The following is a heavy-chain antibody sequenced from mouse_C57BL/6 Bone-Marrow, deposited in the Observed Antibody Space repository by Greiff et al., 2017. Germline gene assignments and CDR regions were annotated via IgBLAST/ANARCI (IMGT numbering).Heavy chain of an antibody. Sequence: DVMLVESGGGLVQSGRSLRLSCATSGFTFSDFYMEWVRQAPGKGLEWIAARRNKANDYPTEYSASVKGRFIVSRDTSHSILYLPMTALRAEDTAIYYCAREAGYYGSSPDWYFDVWGTGTTVTVSS. CDR2: RRNKANDYPT. J-gene: IGHJ1*03. D-gene: IGHD1-1*01. CDR1: GFTFSDFY. V-gene: IGHV7-1*01. CDR3: AREAGYYGSSPDWYFDV.